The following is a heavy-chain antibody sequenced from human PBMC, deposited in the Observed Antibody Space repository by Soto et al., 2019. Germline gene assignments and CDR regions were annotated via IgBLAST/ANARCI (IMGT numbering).Heavy chain of an antibody. CDR2: ISAYNGNT. D-gene: IGHD1-1*01. CDR3: ARVPLNWNHVNPRGYYYYGMDV. CDR1: GYTFTSYG. V-gene: IGHV1-18*01. J-gene: IGHJ6*02. Sequence: GASVKVSCKASGYTFTSYGISWVRQAPGQGLEWMGWISAYNGNTNYAQKLQGRVTMTTDTSTSTAYMELRSLRSDDTAVYYCARVPLNWNHVNPRGYYYYGMDVWGQGTTVTVSS.